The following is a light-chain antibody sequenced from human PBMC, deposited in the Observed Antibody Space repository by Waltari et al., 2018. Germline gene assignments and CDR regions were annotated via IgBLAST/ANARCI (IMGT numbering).Light chain of an antibody. J-gene: IGLJ3*02. V-gene: IGLV1-40*01. Sequence: SVLTQPPSVSGAPGQRVTISCTGSSPSIRARYYVPWYQQLPGTAPKLLIYGNSNRPSGVPDRFSGSKSGTSASLAITGLQAEDEADYYCQSYDSSLSVWLFGGGTRLTVL. CDR1: SPSIRARYY. CDR3: QSYDSSLSVWL. CDR2: GNS.